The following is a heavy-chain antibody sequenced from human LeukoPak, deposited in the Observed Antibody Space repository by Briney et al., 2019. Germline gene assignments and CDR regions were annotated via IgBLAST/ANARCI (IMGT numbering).Heavy chain of an antibody. CDR1: GFTVSSNY. CDR3: ARGGYDSGSHYKGPLYYFDY. CDR2: IYSGGAT. D-gene: IGHD3-10*01. Sequence: GGSLRLSCAASGFTVSSNYMSWVRQAPGKGLEWVSVIYSGGATYYTDSVKGRFTISRDNSKNTLYLQMNSLRAEDTAVYYCARGGYDSGSHYKGPLYYFDYWGQGTLVTVSS. J-gene: IGHJ4*02. V-gene: IGHV3-53*01.